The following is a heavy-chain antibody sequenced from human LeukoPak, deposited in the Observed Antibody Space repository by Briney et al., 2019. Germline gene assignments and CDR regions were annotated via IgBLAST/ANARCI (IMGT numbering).Heavy chain of an antibody. J-gene: IGHJ4*02. CDR1: EFSVGSNY. CDR3: ARDLDPSSSPFPYYFDY. V-gene: IGHV3-66*01. D-gene: IGHD6-6*01. Sequence: GGSLRLSCAASEFSVGSNYMTWVRQAPGKGLEWVSLIYSGGSTYYADSVKGRFTISRDNAKNSLYLQMNSLRAEDTAVYYCARDLDPSSSPFPYYFDYWGQGTLVTVSS. CDR2: IYSGGST.